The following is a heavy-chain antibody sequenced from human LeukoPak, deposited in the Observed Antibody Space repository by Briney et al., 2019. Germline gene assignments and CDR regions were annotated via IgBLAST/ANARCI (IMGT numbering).Heavy chain of an antibody. CDR3: ARNYGSGRGSDALDI. Sequence: GGSLRLSCEASGFTFSGYLMHWVRQAPGKGLVWVSRISPDGSTISYADSVKGRFTISRDNSKNTLYLQMNSLRAEDTAVYYCARNYGSGRGSDALDIWGQGTIVTVSS. J-gene: IGHJ3*02. CDR1: GFTFSGYL. CDR2: ISPDGSTI. V-gene: IGHV3-74*01. D-gene: IGHD3-10*01.